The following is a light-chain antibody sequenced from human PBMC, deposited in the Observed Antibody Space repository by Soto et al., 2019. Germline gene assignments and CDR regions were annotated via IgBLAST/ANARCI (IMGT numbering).Light chain of an antibody. CDR2: GAF. J-gene: IGKJ5*01. CDR3: QQYVAYPIT. CDR1: QDIRNH. V-gene: IGKV1-16*01. Sequence: DIQMTQSPSSLSASVGDRVTITCRASQDIRNHLAWFQQKPGKASKSLIFGAFSLQSGVSSRFSGSGSGTEYTLTLSRLQPEDSATYYCQQYVAYPITFGQGTRLEMK.